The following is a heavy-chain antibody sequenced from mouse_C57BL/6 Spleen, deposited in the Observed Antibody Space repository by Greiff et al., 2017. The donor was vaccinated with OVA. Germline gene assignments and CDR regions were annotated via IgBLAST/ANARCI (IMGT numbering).Heavy chain of an antibody. CDR2: IYPGSGST. V-gene: IGHV1-55*01. D-gene: IGHD2-5*01. CDR1: GYTFTSYW. CDR3: ARSSNYVRGDY. J-gene: IGHJ2*01. Sequence: VQLQQPGAELVKPGASVKMSCKASGYTFTSYWITWVKQRPGQGLEWIGDIYPGSGSTNYNEKFKSKATLTVDTSSRTAYMQLSSLTSEDSAVYYCARSSNYVRGDYWGQGTTLTVSS.